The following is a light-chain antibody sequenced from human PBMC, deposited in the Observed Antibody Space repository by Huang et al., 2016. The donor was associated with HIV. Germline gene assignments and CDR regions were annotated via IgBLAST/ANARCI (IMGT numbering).Light chain of an antibody. Sequence: DIQLTQSPASVAVSVGDTVTVTCRATQAISNSLAWYQQKPGTAPKLFVSAASSLETGVPSRFSGSGSGTTYSFTITSLQPDDFAIYYCQQYYASPRTFGQGTVVEVK. J-gene: IGKJ1*01. CDR1: QAISNS. CDR2: AAS. V-gene: IGKV1-NL1*01. CDR3: QQYYASPRT.